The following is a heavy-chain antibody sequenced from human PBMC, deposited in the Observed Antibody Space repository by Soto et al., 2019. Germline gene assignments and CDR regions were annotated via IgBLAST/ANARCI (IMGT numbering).Heavy chain of an antibody. CDR1: GFTFSSYA. J-gene: IGHJ4*02. CDR3: ANLNNIVLMVYASDY. D-gene: IGHD2-8*01. Sequence: EVQLLESGGGLVQPGGSLRLSCAASGFTFSSYAMSWVRQAPGKGLEWVSAISGSGGSTYYADSVKGRFTISRDNSKNTLYLQMNSLRAEDTAVYYCANLNNIVLMVYASDYWGQGTLVTVSS. V-gene: IGHV3-23*01. CDR2: ISGSGGST.